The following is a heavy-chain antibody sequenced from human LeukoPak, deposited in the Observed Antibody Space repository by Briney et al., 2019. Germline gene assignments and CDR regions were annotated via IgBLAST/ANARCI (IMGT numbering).Heavy chain of an antibody. Sequence: SETLSLTCTVSGGSVSSSSYYWGWIRQPPGKGLEWIGSIYTSGSTNYNPSLKSRVTMSVDTSKNQFSLKLSSVTAADTAVYYCARGLGYSYGYVFDYWGQGTLVTVSS. CDR2: IYTSGST. D-gene: IGHD5-18*01. CDR3: ARGLGYSYGYVFDY. J-gene: IGHJ4*02. V-gene: IGHV4-39*07. CDR1: GGSVSSSSYY.